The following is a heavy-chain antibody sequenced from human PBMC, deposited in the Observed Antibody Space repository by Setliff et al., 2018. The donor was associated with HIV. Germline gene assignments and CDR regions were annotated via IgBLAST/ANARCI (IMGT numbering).Heavy chain of an antibody. CDR2: FDPEYDKT. CDR1: GYTLTELS. CDR3: ATRAYDSSGYLRSRVSGAAFDI. Sequence: ASVKVSCKVSGYTLTELSIRWVRQAPGKGLEWMGGFDPEYDKTFYAQKFQGRVTMSEDTSTDTAYMELTSLRSEDTAVHYCATRAYDSSGYLRSRVSGAAFDIWGQGTMVTVSS. J-gene: IGHJ3*02. D-gene: IGHD3-22*01. V-gene: IGHV1-24*01.